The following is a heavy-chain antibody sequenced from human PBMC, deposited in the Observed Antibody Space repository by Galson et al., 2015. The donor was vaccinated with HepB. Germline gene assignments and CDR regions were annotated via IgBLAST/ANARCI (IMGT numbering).Heavy chain of an antibody. Sequence: SLRLSCAASGFTFSSYSMNWVRQAPGKGLEWVSYISSSSSTIYYADSVKGRFTIPRDNAKNSLYLQMNSLRAEDTAVYYCASEINDCGGDCYGYAFDIWGQGTMVTVAS. J-gene: IGHJ3*02. V-gene: IGHV3-48*01. CDR3: ASEINDCGGDCYGYAFDI. D-gene: IGHD2-21*02. CDR1: GFTFSSYS. CDR2: ISSSSSTI.